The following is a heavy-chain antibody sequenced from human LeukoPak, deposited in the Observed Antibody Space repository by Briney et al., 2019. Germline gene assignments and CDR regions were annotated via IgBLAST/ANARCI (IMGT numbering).Heavy chain of an antibody. CDR3: AKAGKVLLWFGEFSPTNYYYYGMDV. V-gene: IGHV3-23*01. CDR1: GFTFSSYA. Sequence: GGSLRLSCAASGFTFSSYAMSWVRQVPGKGLEWVSAISGSGGSTYYADSAKGRFTISRDNSKNTLYLQMNSLRAEDTAVYYCAKAGKVLLWFGEFSPTNYYYYGMDVWGQGTTVTVSS. J-gene: IGHJ6*02. D-gene: IGHD3-10*01. CDR2: ISGSGGST.